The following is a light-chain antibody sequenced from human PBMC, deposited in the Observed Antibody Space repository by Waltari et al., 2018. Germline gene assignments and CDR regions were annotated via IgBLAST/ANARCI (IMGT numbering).Light chain of an antibody. CDR3: QQYDASFPAT. V-gene: IGKV1-5*03. CDR2: RAS. CDR1: QDIRSW. J-gene: IGKJ2*01. Sequence: DIQMTQSRSTLSAPVGDRVTITSRASQDIRSWSAWYQQKPGKPPKLLIYRASNLETGVPSRFSASGSGTHFTLPINSLQPDDFASYYCQQYDASFPATFGQGTKLEVK.